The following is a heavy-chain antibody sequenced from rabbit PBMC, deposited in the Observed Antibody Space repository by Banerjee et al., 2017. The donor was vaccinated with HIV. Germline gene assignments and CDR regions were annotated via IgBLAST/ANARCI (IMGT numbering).Heavy chain of an antibody. V-gene: IGHV1S45*01. D-gene: IGHD2-1*01. CDR3: GRHGLDL. CDR1: GFSFSGGYD. CDR2: INTSSGNT. J-gene: IGHJ4*01. Sequence: QEQLVESGGGLVKPGASLTLTCTASGFSFSGGYDMCWVRQAPGKGLEWIACINTSSGNTVYASWAKGRFTISKTSSTTVTLQMTSLTAADTATYFCGRHGLDLWGPGTLVTVS.